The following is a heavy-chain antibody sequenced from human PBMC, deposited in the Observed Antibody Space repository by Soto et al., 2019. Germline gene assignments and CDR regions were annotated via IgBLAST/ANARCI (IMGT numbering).Heavy chain of an antibody. V-gene: IGHV1-8*01. CDR1: GYTFTSYD. CDR3: ARGLMATTLYDY. CDR2: MNPNSGNT. J-gene: IGHJ4*02. D-gene: IGHD5-12*01. Sequence: ASVKVSCKASGYTFTSYDINWVRQATGQGLEWMGWMNPNSGNTGYAQKFQGRVTMTRNTSISTAYMELSSLRSEDTAVYYCARGLMATTLYDYWGQGPLVTVSS.